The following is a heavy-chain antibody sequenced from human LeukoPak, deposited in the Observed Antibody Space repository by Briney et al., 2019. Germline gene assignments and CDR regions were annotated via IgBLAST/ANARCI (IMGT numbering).Heavy chain of an antibody. D-gene: IGHD6-25*01. CDR3: ARGLVGGGAFDI. CDR2: IYYSGST. Sequence: MSSETLSLTCTVSGGSISSSSYYWGWIRQPPGKGLEWIGSIYYSGSTYYIPSLKSRVTISVDTSKNQFSLKMNSVTAADTAVYYCARGLVGGGAFDIWGQGTMVTVSS. V-gene: IGHV4-39*07. J-gene: IGHJ3*02. CDR1: GGSISSSSYY.